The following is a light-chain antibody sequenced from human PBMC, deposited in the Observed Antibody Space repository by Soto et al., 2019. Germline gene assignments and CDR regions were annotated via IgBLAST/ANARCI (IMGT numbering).Light chain of an antibody. J-gene: IGKJ5*01. CDR2: DAS. V-gene: IGKV1-13*02. CDR1: QGISSA. Sequence: AIPLTQSPSSLSASVGDRVTITCRASQGISSALAWYQQKPGKAPKLLIYDASSLESGVPPRFSGSVSETDFTLTISSLQPEDFATYYSKQVNRYPQITFGQGTRLEIK. CDR3: KQVNRYPQIT.